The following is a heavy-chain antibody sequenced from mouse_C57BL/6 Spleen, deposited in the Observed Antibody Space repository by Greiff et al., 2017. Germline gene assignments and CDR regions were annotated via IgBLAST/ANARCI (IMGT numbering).Heavy chain of an antibody. CDR2: IDPANGNT. D-gene: IGHD5-1*01. CDR3: ARWSTLGYYAMDY. CDR1: GFNIKNTY. Sequence: EVKLQESVAELVRPGASVKLSCTASGFNIKNTYMHWVKQRPEQGLEWIGRIDPANGNTKYAPKFQGKATITADTSSNTAYLQLSSLTSEDTAIYYCARWSTLGYYAMDYWGQGTSVTVSS. V-gene: IGHV14-3*01. J-gene: IGHJ4*01.